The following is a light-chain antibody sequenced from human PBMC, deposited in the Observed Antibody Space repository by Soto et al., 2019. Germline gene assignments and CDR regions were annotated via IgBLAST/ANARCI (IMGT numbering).Light chain of an antibody. CDR1: QDIRND. V-gene: IGKV1-17*01. CDR3: LQHNVYPWT. Sequence: DIQMTQSPSSLSASVGDRVAITCQASQDIRNDLDWHQQKPGRAPKRLISAASNLQSGVPSRFSGSGSGTEFTLTISSLEPEDFATYYCLQHNVYPWTFGQGTKVDIK. CDR2: AAS. J-gene: IGKJ1*01.